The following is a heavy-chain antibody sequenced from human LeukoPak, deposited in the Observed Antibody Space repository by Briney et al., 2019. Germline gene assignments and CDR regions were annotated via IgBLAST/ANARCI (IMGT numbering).Heavy chain of an antibody. Sequence: ASVKVSCKASGYTLTSYGISWVRQAPGQGLEWMGWISAYNGNTNYAQKLQGRVTMTTDTSTSTAYMELSSLRSEDTAVYYCARGPYDFWSGYPLVMDVWGQGTTVTVSS. V-gene: IGHV1-18*01. CDR2: ISAYNGNT. CDR1: GYTLTSYG. CDR3: ARGPYDFWSGYPLVMDV. J-gene: IGHJ6*02. D-gene: IGHD3-3*01.